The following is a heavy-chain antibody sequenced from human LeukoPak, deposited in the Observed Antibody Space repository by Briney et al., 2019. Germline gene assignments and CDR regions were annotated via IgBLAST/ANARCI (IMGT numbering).Heavy chain of an antibody. CDR3: AREVPYTLEVDY. Sequence: SETLSLTCTVSGGSISSGSYYWSWIRQPAGKGLERIGRIYTRGSTNYNPSLKSRVTISVDTSKNQFSLKLSSVTAADTAVYYCAREVPYTLEVDYWGQGTLVTVSS. J-gene: IGHJ4*02. CDR1: GGSISSGSYY. CDR2: IYTRGST. D-gene: IGHD5-18*01. V-gene: IGHV4-61*02.